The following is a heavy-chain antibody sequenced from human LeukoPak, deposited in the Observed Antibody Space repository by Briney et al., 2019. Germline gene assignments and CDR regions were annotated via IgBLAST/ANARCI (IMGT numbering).Heavy chain of an antibody. CDR2: IIPIFGTA. J-gene: IGHJ6*02. Sequence: GSSVKVSCKASGGTFSSYAFSWVRQAPGQGLEWMGGIIPIFGTAKYAQKFQGRVTITADESTSTAYMELSSLRSEDTAAYYCARDLARTDYYGMDVWGQGTTVTVSS. V-gene: IGHV1-69*01. D-gene: IGHD6-6*01. CDR1: GGTFSSYA. CDR3: ARDLARTDYYGMDV.